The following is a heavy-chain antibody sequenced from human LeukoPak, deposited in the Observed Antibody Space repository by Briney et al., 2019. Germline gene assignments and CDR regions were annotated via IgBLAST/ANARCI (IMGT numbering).Heavy chain of an antibody. Sequence: ASVKVSCKTSGYSFILYGISWVRQAPGQGPEWMGWINPNSGGTNYAQKFQGRVTMTRDTSISTAYMELSRLRSDDTAVYYCARDGRYCSGGSCQHYYYYYMDVWGKGTTVTVSS. V-gene: IGHV1-2*02. D-gene: IGHD2-15*01. CDR2: INPNSGGT. CDR1: GYSFILYG. J-gene: IGHJ6*03. CDR3: ARDGRYCSGGSCQHYYYYYMDV.